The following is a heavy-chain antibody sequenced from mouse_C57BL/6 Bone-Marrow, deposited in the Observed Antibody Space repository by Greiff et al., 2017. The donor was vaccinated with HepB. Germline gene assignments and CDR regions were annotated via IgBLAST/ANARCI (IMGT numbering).Heavy chain of an antibody. V-gene: IGHV5-12*01. CDR1: GFTFSDYY. CDR2: ISNGGGST. CDR3: ARHAGEKDYAMDY. Sequence: EVKLMESGGGLVQPGGSLKLSCAASGFTFSDYYMYWVRQTPEKRLEWVAYISNGGGSTYYPDTVKGRFTISRDNAKNTLYLQMSRLKSEDTAMYYCARHAGEKDYAMDYWGQGTSVTVSS. J-gene: IGHJ4*01. D-gene: IGHD2-13*01.